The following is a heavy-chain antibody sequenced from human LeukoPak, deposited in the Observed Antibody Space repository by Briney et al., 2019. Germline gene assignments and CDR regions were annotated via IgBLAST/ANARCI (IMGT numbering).Heavy chain of an antibody. J-gene: IGHJ5*02. D-gene: IGHD5-24*01. CDR3: ARLRVNWFDP. CDR2: IYYSGST. V-gene: IGHV4-59*08. Sequence: SETLSLTCTVSGGSISNYYWSWIRQPPGKGLEWIGYIYYSGSTNYNPSLKSRVTISVDTSKNQFSLKLSSVTAADTAVYYCARLRVNWFDPWGQGTLVTVSS. CDR1: GGSISNYY.